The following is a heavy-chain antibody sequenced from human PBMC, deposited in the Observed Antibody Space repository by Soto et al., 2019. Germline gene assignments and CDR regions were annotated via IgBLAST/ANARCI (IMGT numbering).Heavy chain of an antibody. CDR1: GGSISSSSYY. J-gene: IGHJ4*02. V-gene: IGHV4-39*01. Sequence: SETLSLTCTVSGGSISSSSYYWGWIRQPPGKGLEWIGSIYYSGSTYYNPSLKSRVTISVDTSKNQFSLKLSSVTAADTAVYYCARRVGLVSFDYWGKGTLVTVYS. D-gene: IGHD3-9*01. CDR3: ARRVGLVSFDY. CDR2: IYYSGST.